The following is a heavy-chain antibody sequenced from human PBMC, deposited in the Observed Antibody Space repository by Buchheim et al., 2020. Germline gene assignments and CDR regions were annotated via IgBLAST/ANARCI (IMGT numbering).Heavy chain of an antibody. J-gene: IGHJ6*02. Sequence: EVQLVESGGGLVQPGGSLRLSCAASGFTFSSYEMNWVRQAPGKGLEWVSYISNSGSTIYYADSVKGRFTISRDNAKNSLYLQMNSLRAEDTAVYYCARESIVGYSSSAEYYYYYYGMDVWGQGTT. V-gene: IGHV3-48*03. D-gene: IGHD6-6*01. CDR3: ARESIVGYSSSAEYYYYYYGMDV. CDR2: ISNSGSTI. CDR1: GFTFSSYE.